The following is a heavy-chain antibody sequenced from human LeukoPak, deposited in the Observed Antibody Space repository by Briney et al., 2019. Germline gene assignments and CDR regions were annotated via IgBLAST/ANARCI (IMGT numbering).Heavy chain of an antibody. J-gene: IGHJ4*02. Sequence: GGSLRLSCAASGFTFSSYAMSWVRQAPGKGLEWVSAISGSGGSTYYADSVKGRFTIARDNSKNTLYLQMNSLRAEDTAVYYCARSGYNSGWPYYFDDWGQGTLVTVSS. CDR3: ARSGYNSGWPYYFDD. CDR1: GFTFSSYA. D-gene: IGHD6-19*01. CDR2: ISGSGGST. V-gene: IGHV3-23*01.